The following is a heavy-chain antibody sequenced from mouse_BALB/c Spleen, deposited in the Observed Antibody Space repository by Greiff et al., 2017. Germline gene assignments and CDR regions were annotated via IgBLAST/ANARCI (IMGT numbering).Heavy chain of an antibody. CDR1: GYSITSDYA. V-gene: IGHV3-2*02. CDR3: ARGTDAMDY. D-gene: IGHD3-3*01. J-gene: IGHJ4*01. Sequence: EVMLVESGPGLVKPSQSLSLTCTVTGYSITSDYAWNWIRQFPGNKLEWMGYISYSGSTSYNPSLKSRISITRDTSKNQFFLQLNSVTTEDTATYYCARGTDAMDYWGQGTSVTVSS. CDR2: ISYSGST.